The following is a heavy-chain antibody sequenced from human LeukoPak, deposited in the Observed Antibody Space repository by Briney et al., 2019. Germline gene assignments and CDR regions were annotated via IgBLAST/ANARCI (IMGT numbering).Heavy chain of an antibody. CDR3: ARGRIAAAL. Sequence: GGSLRLSCAASGFTFSTHEMNWVRQAPGKGLEWVSYITGSGTTIYYADSVKGRFTISRDNAKNSLYLQMNSLRDEDTAVYYCARGRIAAALGGQGTLVTVSS. CDR1: GFTFSTHE. J-gene: IGHJ4*02. V-gene: IGHV3-48*03. CDR2: ITGSGTTI. D-gene: IGHD6-13*01.